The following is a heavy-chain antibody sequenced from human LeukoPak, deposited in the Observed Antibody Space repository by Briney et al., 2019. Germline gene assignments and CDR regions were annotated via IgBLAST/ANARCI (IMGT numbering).Heavy chain of an antibody. CDR2: IKDDGSEK. CDR3: ARIKEYGFDI. Sequence: PGGSLRLSCVVSGFTVSSNYMHWVRQAPGKGPEWVANIKDDGSEKYYLDSVKGRFTISRDNAKNSLYLQMNSLRAEDTAVYSCARIKEYGFDIWGQGTMVTVSS. D-gene: IGHD3-10*01. V-gene: IGHV3-7*01. J-gene: IGHJ3*02. CDR1: GFTVSSNY.